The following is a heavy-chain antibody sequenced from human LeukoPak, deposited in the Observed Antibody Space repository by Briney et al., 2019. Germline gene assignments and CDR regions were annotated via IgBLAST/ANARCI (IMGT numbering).Heavy chain of an antibody. Sequence: SETLSLTCTVSGGSISNYYWSWIRQAPGRGLEWIGYIYYTGSTKYNPSLKSRATISVDTSNNQLSLKLRSVTAADTAINYCARDQGYDFWSGYSAYDHWGQGTLVTVSS. CDR3: ARDQGYDFWSGYSAYDH. CDR1: GGSISNYY. J-gene: IGHJ4*02. V-gene: IGHV4-59*01. CDR2: IYYTGST. D-gene: IGHD3-3*01.